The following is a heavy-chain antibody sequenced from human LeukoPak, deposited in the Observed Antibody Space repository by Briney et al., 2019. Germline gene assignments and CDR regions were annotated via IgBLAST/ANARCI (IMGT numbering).Heavy chain of an antibody. CDR1: GFTFSSYS. V-gene: IGHV3-21*01. CDR3: ARATDYGDYVWAFDI. J-gene: IGHJ3*02. D-gene: IGHD4-17*01. CDR2: ISSSSSYR. Sequence: GGSLRLSCAASGFTFSSYSMNWVRQAAGEGLEWVSSISSSSSYRSYADSVKGRFTISRDNAKNSLYLQMNSLRAEDTAVYYCARATDYGDYVWAFDIWGQGTMVTVSS.